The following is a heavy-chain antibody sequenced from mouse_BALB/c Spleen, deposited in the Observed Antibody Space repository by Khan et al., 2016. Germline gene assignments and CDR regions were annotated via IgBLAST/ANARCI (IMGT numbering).Heavy chain of an antibody. CDR2: IWSDGST. J-gene: IGHJ4*01. CDR1: GFSLIGYG. V-gene: IGHV2-6-2*01. CDR3: ARQVGTRIDY. D-gene: IGHD3-1*01. Sequence: QVQLQQSGPDLVAPSQSLSITCTVSGFSLIGYGVHWVRQPPGKGLEWLVVIWSDGSTTYNSALKSRLSISKDNSKSQVFLKMHSLQTDDTAMYFYARQVGTRIDYWGQGTSGTVSS.